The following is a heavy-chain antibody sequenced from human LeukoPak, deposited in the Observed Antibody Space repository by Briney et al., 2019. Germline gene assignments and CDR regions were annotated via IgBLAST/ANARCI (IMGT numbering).Heavy chain of an antibody. D-gene: IGHD6-13*01. CDR3: ARGVYIAAAQYGY. J-gene: IGHJ4*02. CDR1: GGSINTYY. Sequence: SETLSLTCSVSGGSINTYYWSWIRQPPGEGLEWIGYIYYSGSTNYNPSLKSRVTISIDTSKNQSKNQISLKLSSVTAADTAVYYCARGVYIAAAQYGYWGQGTLVTVSS. CDR2: IYYSGST. V-gene: IGHV4-59*01.